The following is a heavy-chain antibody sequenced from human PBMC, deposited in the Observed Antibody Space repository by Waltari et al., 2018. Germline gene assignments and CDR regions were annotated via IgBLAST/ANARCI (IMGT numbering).Heavy chain of an antibody. CDR1: GGSFSGYY. J-gene: IGHJ3*02. V-gene: IGHV4-34*01. Sequence: QVQLQQWGAGLLKPSETLSLTCAVYGGSFSGYYWSWIRQPPGKGLEWIGEINHSGTTNDNPSLKSRVTISVDTSKNQFSLKLSSVTAADTAVYYCARHSLQIHAFDIWGQGTMVTVSS. D-gene: IGHD5-18*01. CDR3: ARHSLQIHAFDI. CDR2: INHSGTT.